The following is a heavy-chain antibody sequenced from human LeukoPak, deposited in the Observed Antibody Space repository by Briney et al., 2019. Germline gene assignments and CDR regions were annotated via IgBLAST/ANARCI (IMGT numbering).Heavy chain of an antibody. D-gene: IGHD3-10*01. J-gene: IGHJ4*02. Sequence: SETLSLTCAVYGGSFSGYYWSGIRQPPGKGLEWIGEINHSGSTNYNPSLKSRVTISVDTSKNQFSLKLSSVTAADTAVYYCARVGADGSGFLFDYWGQGTLVTVSS. CDR1: GGSFSGYY. CDR3: ARVGADGSGFLFDY. CDR2: INHSGST. V-gene: IGHV4-34*01.